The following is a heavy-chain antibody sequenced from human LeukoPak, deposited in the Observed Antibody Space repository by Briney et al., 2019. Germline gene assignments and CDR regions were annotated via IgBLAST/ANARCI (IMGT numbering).Heavy chain of an antibody. CDR2: IIPSFRTT. CDR3: ARGRSMAVLNYFDY. CDR1: GGTFSSYA. D-gene: IGHD6-6*01. J-gene: IGHJ4*02. Sequence: ASVKVSCKASGGTFSSYAISWVRQAPGQGLEWMGGIIPSFRTTNYAQKFQGRVTISTDKSTSTAYMELSSLRSDDTAVYYCARGRSMAVLNYFDYWGQGTLVTVSS. V-gene: IGHV1-69*05.